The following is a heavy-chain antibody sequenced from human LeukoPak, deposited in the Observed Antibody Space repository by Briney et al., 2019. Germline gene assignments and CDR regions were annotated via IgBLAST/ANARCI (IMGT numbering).Heavy chain of an antibody. CDR3: ARGIDDFWSGLIDN. V-gene: IGHV3-21*01. Sequence: PGGSLRLSCAASGFTFRSYSMNSVRQAPGKGLEWVSFISSSSSYIYYADSVKGRFTIARDNAKNSLYLQMNSLRAEDTAVYYSARGIDDFWSGLIDNWGQGILVTVSS. D-gene: IGHD3-3*01. CDR2: ISSSSSYI. J-gene: IGHJ4*02. CDR1: GFTFRSYS.